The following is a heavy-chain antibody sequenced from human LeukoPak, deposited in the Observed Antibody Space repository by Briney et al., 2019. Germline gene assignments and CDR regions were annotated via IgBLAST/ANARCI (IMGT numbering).Heavy chain of an antibody. CDR1: GFTFSSYA. V-gene: IGHV3-30*04. J-gene: IGHJ4*02. D-gene: IGHD6-19*01. CDR2: ISYDGSNK. CDR3: AGASSGWD. Sequence: PGGSLRLSCAASGFTFSSYAMHWVRQAPGKGLEWVAVISYDGSNKYYADSVKGRFTISRDNSKNTLYLQMNSLRAEDTAVYYCAGASSGWDWGQGTLVTVSS.